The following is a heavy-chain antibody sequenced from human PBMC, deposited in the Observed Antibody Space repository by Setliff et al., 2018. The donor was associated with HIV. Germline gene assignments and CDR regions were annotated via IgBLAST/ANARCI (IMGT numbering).Heavy chain of an antibody. V-gene: IGHV4-34*01. CDR2: INHSGST. Sequence: LSLTCAVYGGSFSGYYWSWIRQPPGKGLEWIGEINHSGSTNYNPSLKSRVTISVDTSKNQFSLKLSSVTAADTAVYYCARSRALGVWGQGTMVTVSS. CDR3: ARSRALGV. D-gene: IGHD3-3*02. J-gene: IGHJ3*01. CDR1: GGSFSGYY.